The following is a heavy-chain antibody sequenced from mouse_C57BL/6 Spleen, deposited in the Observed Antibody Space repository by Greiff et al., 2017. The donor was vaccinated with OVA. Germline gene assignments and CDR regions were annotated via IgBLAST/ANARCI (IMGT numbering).Heavy chain of an antibody. CDR3: ARGYYYVDY. D-gene: IGHD2-3*01. J-gene: IGHJ2*01. CDR1: GFTFRSYA. Sequence: EVQGVESGGGLVKPGGSLQLSCAASGFTFRSYAMSWVRQTPEKRLEWVATISSGGSYTYYPDSVKGRFTISRDNAKNTLYLQMSSLKSEDTAMYYCARGYYYVDYWGQGTTLTVSS. CDR2: ISSGGSYT. V-gene: IGHV5-6*01.